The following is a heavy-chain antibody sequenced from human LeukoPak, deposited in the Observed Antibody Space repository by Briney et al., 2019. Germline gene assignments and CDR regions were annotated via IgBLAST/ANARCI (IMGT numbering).Heavy chain of an antibody. CDR2: INPNSGGT. Sequence: ASVKVSCKASGYTSTGYYMHWVRQAPGQGLEWMGWINPNSGGTNYAQKFQGRVTMTRDTSISTAYMELSRLRSDDTAVYYCAVLVATISEWFDPWGQGTLVTVSS. D-gene: IGHD5-12*01. J-gene: IGHJ5*02. CDR3: AVLVATISEWFDP. V-gene: IGHV1-2*02. CDR1: GYTSTGYY.